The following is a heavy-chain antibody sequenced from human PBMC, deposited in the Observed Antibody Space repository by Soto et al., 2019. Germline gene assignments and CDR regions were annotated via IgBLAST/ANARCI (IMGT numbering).Heavy chain of an antibody. CDR2: IYYTGNT. D-gene: IGHD6-6*01. CDR3: VCFSIGHYICMYLSDS. CDR1: DGSSSNSNYY. Sequence: SVPMSDTCSVADGSSSNSNYYWGCKSQPPGKGLEWIGSIYYTGNTYYNPSLKSRVTISVDTSKNQFSLKLGSVTAADTAVYFCVCFSIGHYICMYLSDSWGQGTLVTVSS. V-gene: IGHV4-39*01. J-gene: IGHJ5*01.